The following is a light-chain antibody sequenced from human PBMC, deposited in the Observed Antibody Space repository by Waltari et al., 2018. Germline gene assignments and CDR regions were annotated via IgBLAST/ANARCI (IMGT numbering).Light chain of an antibody. V-gene: IGLV2-23*01. CDR2: EGS. CDR3: CSYAGSSTLV. Sequence: QSALTQPASVSGSPGPSITISCTCTSSDVGRYNLVSWYQQHPGKAPNLMIYEGSKRPSGVSNRFSGSKSGNTASLTISGLQAEDEADYYCCSYAGSSTLVFGGGTKLTVL. J-gene: IGLJ2*01. CDR1: SSDVGRYNL.